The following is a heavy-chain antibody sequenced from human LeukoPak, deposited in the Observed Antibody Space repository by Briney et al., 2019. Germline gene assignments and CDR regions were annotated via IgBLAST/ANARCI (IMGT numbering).Heavy chain of an antibody. V-gene: IGHV3-7*01. CDR1: GFTIISNY. CDR2: VKQDGSEK. Sequence: PGGSLRLSCAASGFTIISNYMSWVRQAPGKGLEWVADVKQDGSEKYYVDSVKGRFTISRDNAKNSLYLQMNSLRAEDTAVYYCARINGDEDAFDIWGQGTMVTVSS. CDR3: ARINGDEDAFDI. J-gene: IGHJ3*02.